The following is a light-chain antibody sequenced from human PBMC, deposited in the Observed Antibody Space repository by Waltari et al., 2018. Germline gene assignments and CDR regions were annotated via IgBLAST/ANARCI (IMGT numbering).Light chain of an antibody. Sequence: QSALTQPASVSGSPGQSITISCSGTSSDVGGQNFVSWFQQHPGKAPKLMIYGVRNRPSGMSNRFSGSKSGNTASRTISGRQTEDEADYYCSSYTSAYTWVFGEGTKVTVL. V-gene: IGLV2-14*01. CDR2: GVR. CDR1: SSDVGGQNF. J-gene: IGLJ3*02. CDR3: SSYTSAYTWV.